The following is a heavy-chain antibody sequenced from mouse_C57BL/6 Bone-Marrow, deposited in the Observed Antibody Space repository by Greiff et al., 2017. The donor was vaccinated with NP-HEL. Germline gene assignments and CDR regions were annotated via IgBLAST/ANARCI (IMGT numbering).Heavy chain of an antibody. V-gene: IGHV1-64*01. CDR1: GYTFTSYW. Sequence: VQLKQPGAELVKPGASVKLSCKASGYTFTSYWMHWVKQRPGQGLEWIGMIHPNSGSTNYNEKFKSKATLTVDKSSSTAYMQLSSLTSEDSAVYYCARYDSSGYAMDYWGQGTSVTVSS. CDR3: ARYDSSGYAMDY. J-gene: IGHJ4*01. CDR2: IHPNSGST. D-gene: IGHD3-2*02.